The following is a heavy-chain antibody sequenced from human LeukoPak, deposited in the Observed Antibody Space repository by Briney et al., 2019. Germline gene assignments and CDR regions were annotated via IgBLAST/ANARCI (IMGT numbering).Heavy chain of an antibody. CDR3: ARLNHYYYYMDV. CDR1: GYIFTDYG. D-gene: IGHD1-14*01. J-gene: IGHJ6*03. V-gene: IGHV1-18*01. Sequence: ASVKVSCKASGYIFTDYGISWVRQAPGQGLEWMGWISAYNGYTIYAHNLQGRVAMTTDTSTSTAHMELRSLRSDDTAVYYCARLNHYYYYMDVWGKGTTVTISS. CDR2: ISAYNGYT.